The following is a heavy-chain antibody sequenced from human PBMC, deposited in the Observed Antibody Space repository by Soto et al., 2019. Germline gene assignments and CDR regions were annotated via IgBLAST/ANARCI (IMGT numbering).Heavy chain of an antibody. CDR1: GFTFSGSS. CDR2: IRNKANSYAT. Sequence: EVQLVESGGGLVQPGGSLKLSCAASGFTFSGSSVHWVRQAPGKGLEWVGRIRNKANSYATAYAASVRGRFTISRDDSKNTAFLQMNSLNTEDTAVYYCISHSPEDMIRTWGQGTLVTVSS. J-gene: IGHJ4*02. CDR3: ISHSPEDMIRT. V-gene: IGHV3-73*02. D-gene: IGHD2-15*01.